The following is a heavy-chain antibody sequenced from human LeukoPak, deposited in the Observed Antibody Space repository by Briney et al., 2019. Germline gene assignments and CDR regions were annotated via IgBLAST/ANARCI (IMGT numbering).Heavy chain of an antibody. J-gene: IGHJ4*02. CDR2: ISYDGSNK. V-gene: IGHV3-30-3*01. Sequence: QPGGSLRLSCAASGFTFSSYAMHWVRQAPGKGLEWVAVISYDGSNKYYADSVKGRFTISRDNSKNTLYLQMNSLRAEDTAVYYCARDPQFSIAATQLGSPYYFDYWGQGTLVTVSS. CDR1: GFTFSSYA. CDR3: ARDPQFSIAATQLGSPYYFDY. D-gene: IGHD6-13*01.